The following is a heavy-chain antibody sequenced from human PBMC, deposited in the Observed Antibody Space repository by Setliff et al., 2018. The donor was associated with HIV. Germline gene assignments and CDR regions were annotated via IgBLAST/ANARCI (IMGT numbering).Heavy chain of an antibody. V-gene: IGHV3-30*02. CDR2: IRYDGSNK. CDR3: AKTVPAVAGTGTEDY. CDR1: GFTFSSYW. D-gene: IGHD6-19*01. Sequence: PGGSLRLSCAASGFTFSSYWMSWVRQAPGKGLEWVAFIRYDGSNKYYADSVKGRFTISRDNSKNTLYLQMNSLRAEDTAVYYCAKTVPAVAGTGTEDYWGQGTLVTVSS. J-gene: IGHJ4*02.